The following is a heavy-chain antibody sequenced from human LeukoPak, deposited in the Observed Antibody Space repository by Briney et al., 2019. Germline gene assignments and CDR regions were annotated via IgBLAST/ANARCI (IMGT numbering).Heavy chain of an antibody. Sequence: SETLSLTCTVSGYSISSGYYWGWIRQPPGKGLEWIGSIYHSGSTYYNPSLKSRVTISVDTSKNQFSLKLSSVTAADTAVYYCARDVAVATAHYFDYWGQGTLVTVSS. CDR3: ARDVAVATAHYFDY. J-gene: IGHJ4*02. V-gene: IGHV4-38-2*02. D-gene: IGHD6-19*01. CDR2: IYHSGST. CDR1: GYSISSGYY.